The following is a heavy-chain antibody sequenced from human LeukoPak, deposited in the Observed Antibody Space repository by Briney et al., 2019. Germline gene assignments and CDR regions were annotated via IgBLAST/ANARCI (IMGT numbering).Heavy chain of an antibody. CDR3: CSVRDSSAYYHSGVDY. Sequence: GGSLTLSCTTSGFTFGDYAMSWVRQAPGKGLEWVGFIRSKAYRGTAQYAASVKGRFTTSRDDSKSITYLQTNSLETEDTAVYYCCSVRDSSAYYHSGVDYWGQGTLVTVSS. CDR2: IRSKAYRGTA. V-gene: IGHV3-49*04. J-gene: IGHJ4*02. CDR1: GFTFGDYA. D-gene: IGHD3-22*01.